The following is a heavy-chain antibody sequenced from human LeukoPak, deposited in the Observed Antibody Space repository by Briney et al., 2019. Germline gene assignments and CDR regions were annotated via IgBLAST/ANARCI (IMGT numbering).Heavy chain of an antibody. Sequence: TGGSLRLSCAASGFTFSNAWMSWVRQAPGKGLERVGRIKSKTDGGTVDYAAPVKGRFTISRDDSKDTLYLQMNGLKTEDTAVYYCATALVVPTGLLHYWGQGTLVTVSS. CDR1: GFTFSNAW. CDR2: IKSKTDGGTV. CDR3: ATALVVPTGLLHY. J-gene: IGHJ4*02. D-gene: IGHD1-1*01. V-gene: IGHV3-15*01.